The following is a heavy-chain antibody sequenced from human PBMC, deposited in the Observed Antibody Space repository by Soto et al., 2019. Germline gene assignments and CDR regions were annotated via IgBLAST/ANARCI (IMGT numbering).Heavy chain of an antibody. CDR3: ARSKVTTFDY. CDR2: IYYSGST. V-gene: IGHV4-59*01. CDR1: GGSISSYY. D-gene: IGHD4-17*01. Sequence: SETLSLTCTVSGGSISSYYWSWIRQPPGKGLEWIGYIYYSGSTNYNPSLKSRVTISVDTSKNQFSLKLSSVTAADTAVYYCARSKVTTFDYWGQGTLVTVSS. J-gene: IGHJ4*02.